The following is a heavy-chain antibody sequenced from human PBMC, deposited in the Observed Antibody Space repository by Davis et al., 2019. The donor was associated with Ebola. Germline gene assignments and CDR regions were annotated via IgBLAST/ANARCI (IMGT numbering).Heavy chain of an antibody. CDR1: GFTFSSYS. V-gene: IGHV3-30*18. D-gene: IGHD1-26*01. J-gene: IGHJ4*02. Sequence: GGSLRLSCAASGFTFSSYSMNWVRQAPGKGLEWVAVISHDRTSNYYSDSVKGRFTVSRDNPKNTVYLQMYSLRAEDTAMYYCAKSPWSGSFDYWGQGTPVTVSS. CDR2: ISHDRTSN. CDR3: AKSPWSGSFDY.